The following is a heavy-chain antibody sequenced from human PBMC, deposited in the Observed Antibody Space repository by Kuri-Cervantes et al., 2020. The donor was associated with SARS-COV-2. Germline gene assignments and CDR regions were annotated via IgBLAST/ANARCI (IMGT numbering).Heavy chain of an antibody. CDR1: GFTFSSYW. J-gene: IGHJ4*02. D-gene: IGHD3-10*01. V-gene: IGHV3-74*01. CDR3: ARDLVGIGELSWGFDY. Sequence: GESLKISCAASGFTFSSYWTHWVRQAPGKGLVWVSRINSDGSSTSYADSVKGRFTISRDNAKNTLYLQMNSLRAEDTAVYYCARDLVGIGELSWGFDYWGQGTLVTVSS. CDR2: INSDGSST.